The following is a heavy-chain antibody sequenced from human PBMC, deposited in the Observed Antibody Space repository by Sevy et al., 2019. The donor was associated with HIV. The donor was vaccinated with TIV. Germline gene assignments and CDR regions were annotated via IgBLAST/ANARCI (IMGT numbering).Heavy chain of an antibody. V-gene: IGHV4-30-4*08. J-gene: IGHJ4*02. CDR3: ARSQNVDSAPFDY. Sequence: SETLSLTCSVSGNSLSSDDYYWSWVRQRPGKGLEWSDYFFHSDSPKYRPSLKSRLTMSIDTSKHLFPLKVTSVTAADSAVYYSARSQNVDSAPFDYWGQGTPVTVSS. CDR1: GNSLSSDDYY. CDR2: FFHSDSP. D-gene: IGHD5-18*01.